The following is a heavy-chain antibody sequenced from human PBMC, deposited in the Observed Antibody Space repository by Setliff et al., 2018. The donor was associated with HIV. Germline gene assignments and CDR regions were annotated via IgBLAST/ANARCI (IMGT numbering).Heavy chain of an antibody. Sequence: LRLSCAASGFTFSSYWMYWVRQAPGKGLVYVSHINGDGSTTTYADSVKGRFTISRDNAKNTLYLQMNSLRAEDTAVYYCTRDYRNLGFDLWGRGSLVTVSS. CDR2: INGDGSTT. D-gene: IGHD4-4*01. V-gene: IGHV3-74*01. J-gene: IGHJ2*01. CDR1: GFTFSSYW. CDR3: TRDYRNLGFDL.